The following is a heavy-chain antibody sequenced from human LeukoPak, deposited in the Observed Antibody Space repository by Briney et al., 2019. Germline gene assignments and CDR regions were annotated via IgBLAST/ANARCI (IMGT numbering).Heavy chain of an antibody. CDR2: IIPIFGTA. Sequence: SVKVSCKASVGTFSSYAISWVRQAPGQGLEWMGGIIPIFGTANYAQKFQGRVTITTDESTSTAYMELSSLRSEDTAVYYCARETLRVPGAFDIWGQGTMVTVSS. V-gene: IGHV1-69*05. D-gene: IGHD1-1*01. CDR3: ARETLRVPGAFDI. CDR1: VGTFSSYA. J-gene: IGHJ3*02.